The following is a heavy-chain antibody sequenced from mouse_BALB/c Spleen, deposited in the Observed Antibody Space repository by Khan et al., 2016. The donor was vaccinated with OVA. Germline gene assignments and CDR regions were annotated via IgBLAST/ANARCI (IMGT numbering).Heavy chain of an antibody. V-gene: IGHV5-6*01. Sequence: EVELVESGGDLVKPGGSLKLSCAASGFTFSSYSMSWVRQTPDKRLEWVASIISGGDYIYSPDSVKGRFTISRDNAKNTLYLQMSVLKSEDTAMYYCADHLTGSFAYWGQGTLVTVSA. CDR1: GFTFSSYS. CDR2: IISGGDYI. J-gene: IGHJ3*01. CDR3: ADHLTGSFAY. D-gene: IGHD4-1*01.